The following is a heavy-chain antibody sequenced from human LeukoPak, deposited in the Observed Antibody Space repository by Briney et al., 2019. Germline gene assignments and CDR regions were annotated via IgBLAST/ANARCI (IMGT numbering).Heavy chain of an antibody. J-gene: IGHJ4*02. V-gene: IGHV5-51*01. CDR1: GYSFTSYW. Sequence: GESLQIFCKGSGYSFTSYWIGWVRQLPGKGLEGMGIIYPGDSDTRYSPSFQGQVTISADKSISTAYLEWSSLKASDTAMYYCARLNDYGGNSDFDYWGQGTLVTVSS. CDR2: IYPGDSDT. CDR3: ARLNDYGGNSDFDY. D-gene: IGHD4-23*01.